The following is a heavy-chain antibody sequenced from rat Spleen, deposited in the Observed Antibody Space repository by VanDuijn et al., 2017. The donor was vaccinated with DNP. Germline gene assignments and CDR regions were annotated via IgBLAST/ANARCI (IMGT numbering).Heavy chain of an antibody. V-gene: IGHV5-29*01. D-gene: IGHD1-4*01. CDR3: ARPTGIPTGFFDY. CDR1: GFTFSDYY. J-gene: IGHJ2*01. CDR2: ISYDGSST. Sequence: EVQLVESDGGLVQPGRSLKLSCAASGFTFSDYYMAWVRQAPTKGLEWVATISYDGSSTYYRDSVKGRFTISRDNAKSTLYLQMNSLRSEDTATYYCARPTGIPTGFFDYWGQGVMVTVSS.